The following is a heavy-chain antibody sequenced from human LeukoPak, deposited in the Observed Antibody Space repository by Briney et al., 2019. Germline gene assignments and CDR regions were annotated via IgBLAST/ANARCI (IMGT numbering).Heavy chain of an antibody. CDR3: ASSCSSTNCYGRSDY. D-gene: IGHD2-2*01. Sequence: ASVKVSCKASGYTFTSYYMHWVRQAPGQGLEWMAMINPSGGSTSYAQKFQGRLTMTRDTSTSTVYMELSSLRSEDTAVYYCASSCSSTNCYGRSDYWGQGTLVTVSS. CDR2: INPSGGST. CDR1: GYTFTSYY. V-gene: IGHV1-46*01. J-gene: IGHJ4*02.